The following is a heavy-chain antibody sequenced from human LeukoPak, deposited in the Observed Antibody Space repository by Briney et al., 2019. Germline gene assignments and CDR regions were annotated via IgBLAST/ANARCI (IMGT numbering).Heavy chain of an antibody. CDR2: IYSGGTT. CDR3: ARRAVTRFEI. CDR1: GFIVSSNY. Sequence: GGSLGLSCAASGFIVSSNYMSGVRRAPGKGLEWVSVIYSGGTTYYAVSVKGRFTISRDNSNNTLYLQMNSLRAEDTAVYYCARRAVTRFEIWGQGTMVTVSS. V-gene: IGHV3-53*01. D-gene: IGHD4-17*01. J-gene: IGHJ3*02.